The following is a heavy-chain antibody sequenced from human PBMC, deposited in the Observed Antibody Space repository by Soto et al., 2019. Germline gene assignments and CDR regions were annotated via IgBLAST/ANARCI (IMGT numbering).Heavy chain of an antibody. J-gene: IGHJ4*02. CDR1: GFTFSDYY. V-gene: IGHV3-11*01. D-gene: IGHD1-26*01. Sequence: GGSLRLSCAASGFTFSDYYMSWIRQAPGEGLEWVSYISGSGTSIYYADSVKGRFTISRDNAKNSLYLQMNSLRAEDTAVYYCARRGSGSYYDYWGQGTLVTVSS. CDR2: ISGSGTSI. CDR3: ARRGSGSYYDY.